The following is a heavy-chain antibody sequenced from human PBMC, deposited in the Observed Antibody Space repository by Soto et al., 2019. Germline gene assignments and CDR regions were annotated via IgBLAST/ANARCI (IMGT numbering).Heavy chain of an antibody. CDR2: IYYSGST. CDR1: GGSISSGDYY. V-gene: IGHV4-30-4*01. D-gene: IGHD4-17*01. J-gene: IGHJ6*02. CDR3: ASCPSSDYVVSCGMDV. Sequence: QVQLQESGPGLVKPSQTLSLTCTVSGGSISSGDYYWSWIRQPPGKGLEWIGYIYYSGSTYYNPSLKSRVTISVDTSKNQFSLKLSSVTAADTAVYYCASCPSSDYVVSCGMDVCGQGTTVTVSS.